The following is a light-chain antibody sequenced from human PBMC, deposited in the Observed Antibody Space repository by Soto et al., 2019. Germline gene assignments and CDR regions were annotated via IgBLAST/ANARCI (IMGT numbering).Light chain of an antibody. V-gene: IGKV3-20*01. J-gene: IGKJ2*01. CDR2: GAS. CDR3: QQYGSSPYT. Sequence: EIVLTQSPGTLSLSPGERATLSCRASQSVSSSYLAWYQQKPGQAPRLLIYGASSRATGIPDRFSGSGSGTDFTLTIRRLEPEEFAVYYCQQYGSSPYTFGQGTNVEIK. CDR1: QSVSSSY.